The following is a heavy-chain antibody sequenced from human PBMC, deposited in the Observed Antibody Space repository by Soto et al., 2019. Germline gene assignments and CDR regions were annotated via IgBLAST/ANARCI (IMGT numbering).Heavy chain of an antibody. J-gene: IGHJ4*02. V-gene: IGHV2-26*01. D-gene: IGHD5-12*01. CDR1: GFSLSNARMG. CDR3: ARIYDGDGSEHYLDC. CDR2: IFSNDER. Sequence: QVTLKESGPVLVKPTETLTLTCTVSGFSLSNARMGVAWIRQPPGKALEWLAHIFSNDERTYSTSLRNRLTISRDTSKSQVVLSMTNMDPVDTATYYCARIYDGDGSEHYLDCWGQGTLVTVSS.